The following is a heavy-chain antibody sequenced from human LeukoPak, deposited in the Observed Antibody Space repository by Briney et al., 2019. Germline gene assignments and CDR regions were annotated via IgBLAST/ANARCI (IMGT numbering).Heavy chain of an antibody. V-gene: IGHV1-8*01. Sequence: ASVKVSCKASGYTFTSYDINWVRQATGQGLEWMGWMNPNSGNTGYAQKFQGRVTITADESTSTAYMELSSLRSEDTAVYYCASQYCTNGVCYGMDVWGQGTTVTVSS. J-gene: IGHJ6*02. CDR1: GYTFTSYD. D-gene: IGHD2-8*01. CDR3: ASQYCTNGVCYGMDV. CDR2: MNPNSGNT.